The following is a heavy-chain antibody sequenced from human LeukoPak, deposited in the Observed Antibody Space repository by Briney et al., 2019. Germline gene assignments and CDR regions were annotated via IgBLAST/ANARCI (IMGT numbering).Heavy chain of an antibody. CDR1: GDSVSSNSAA. D-gene: IGHD6-13*01. J-gene: IGHJ4*02. CDR3: ASQQLAKGGRVDY. Sequence: SQTLSLTCAISGDSVSSNSAAWNWIRQSPSRGLEWLGRTYYRSKWYNDYAVSVKSRITINPDTSKNQFSLKLSSVTAADTAVYYCASQQLAKGGRVDYWGQGTLVTVSS. V-gene: IGHV6-1*01. CDR2: TYYRSKWYN.